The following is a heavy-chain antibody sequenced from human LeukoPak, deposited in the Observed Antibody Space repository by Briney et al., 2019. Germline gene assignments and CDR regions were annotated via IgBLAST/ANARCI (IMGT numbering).Heavy chain of an antibody. CDR2: INPNSGGT. V-gene: IGHV1-2*06. D-gene: IGHD1-26*01. CDR1: GYTFTGYY. CDR3: ARVSFSGSYYPHDAFDI. Sequence: ASVKVSCKASGYTFTGYYMHWVRQAPGQGLEWMGRINPNSGGTNYAQKFQGRVTITRDTSISTAYMELSRLRSDDTAVYYCARVSFSGSYYPHDAFDIWGQGTMVTVSS. J-gene: IGHJ3*02.